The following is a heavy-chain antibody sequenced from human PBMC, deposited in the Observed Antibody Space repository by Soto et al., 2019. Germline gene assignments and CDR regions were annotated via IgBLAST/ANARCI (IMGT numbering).Heavy chain of an antibody. J-gene: IGHJ6*03. D-gene: IGHD4-17*01. V-gene: IGHV3-23*01. CDR3: AKDATGDPICYYYYYMDV. CDR2: ISASGYST. CDR1: GITFSTYA. Sequence: EVQLLESGGGLVQPGGSLRLSCAVSGITFSTYAMSWVRQAPGRGLEWVSSISASGYSTYYADSVKGRFTISRDNSKSTLFLQMNSLRAADTALYYCAKDATGDPICYYYYYMDVWGKGTTVTVSS.